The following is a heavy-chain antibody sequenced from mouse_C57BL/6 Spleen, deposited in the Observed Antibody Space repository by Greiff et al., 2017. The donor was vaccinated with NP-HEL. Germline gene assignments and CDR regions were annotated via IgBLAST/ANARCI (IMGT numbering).Heavy chain of an antibody. V-gene: IGHV1-69*01. CDR2: IDPSDSYT. J-gene: IGHJ3*01. Sequence: QVQLQQPGAELVMPGASVKLSCKASGYTFTSYWMHWVKQRPGQGLEWIGEIDPSDSYTNYNQKFKGKSTLTVDKSSSTAYMQLSSLTSEDSAVYYCARNRLRLGGFAYWGQGTLVTVSA. D-gene: IGHD3-2*02. CDR1: GYTFTSYW. CDR3: ARNRLRLGGFAY.